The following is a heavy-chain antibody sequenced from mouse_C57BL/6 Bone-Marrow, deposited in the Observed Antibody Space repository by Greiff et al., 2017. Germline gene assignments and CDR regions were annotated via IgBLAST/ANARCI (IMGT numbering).Heavy chain of an antibody. Sequence: VQLQQSVAELVRPGASVKLSCTASGFNIKNTYMHWVKQRPEQGLEWIGRIDPANGNTKYAPKFQGKATITADTSSNTAYLQLSSPTSEDTAIYYCAKAGYYGSSLWYFDVWGTGTTVTVSS. V-gene: IGHV14-3*01. D-gene: IGHD1-1*01. CDR1: GFNIKNTY. CDR3: AKAGYYGSSLWYFDV. J-gene: IGHJ1*03. CDR2: IDPANGNT.